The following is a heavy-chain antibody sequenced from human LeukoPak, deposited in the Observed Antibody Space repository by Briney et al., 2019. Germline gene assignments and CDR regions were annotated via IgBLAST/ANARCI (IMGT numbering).Heavy chain of an antibody. Sequence: ASVKVSCKASGYTFTSYDMNWVRQATGQGLEWMGWMNPNSGDTGYAQKFQGRVTMTSNTAISTAYMELSSLRSEDTAVYYCARRIGNRWYSDYWGQGTLVTVSS. CDR1: GYTFTSYD. D-gene: IGHD1/OR15-1a*01. CDR3: ARRIGNRWYSDY. V-gene: IGHV1-8*01. CDR2: MNPNSGDT. J-gene: IGHJ4*02.